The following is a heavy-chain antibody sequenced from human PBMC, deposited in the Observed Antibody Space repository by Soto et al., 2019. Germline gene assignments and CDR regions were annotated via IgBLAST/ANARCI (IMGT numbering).Heavy chain of an antibody. CDR1: GGSISSGGYY. CDR2: IYYSGST. CDR3: ARARGYSHPWNI. D-gene: IGHD5-18*01. J-gene: IGHJ4*02. Sequence: NPSETLSLTCTVSGGSISSGGYYWSWIRQHPGKGLEWIGYIYYSGSTYYNPSLKSRVTISVDTSKNQFSLKLSSVTAADTAVYYCARARGYSHPWNIWGQGTLVTVSS. V-gene: IGHV4-31*03.